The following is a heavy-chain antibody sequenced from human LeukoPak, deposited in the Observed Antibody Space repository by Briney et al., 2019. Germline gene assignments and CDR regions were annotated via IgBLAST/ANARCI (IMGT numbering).Heavy chain of an antibody. D-gene: IGHD3-16*02. J-gene: IGHJ4*02. CDR2: ISGTGDST. V-gene: IGHV3-23*01. CDR3: AKEGLGLRLGELSLGYYFDY. Sequence: PGGSLRLSSAASGFTFSNSAMSWVRQAPGKGLEWVSVISGTGDSTYYADSVKGRFTISRDNSKNTLYLQMNSLRAEDTAVYYCAKEGLGLRLGELSLGYYFDYWGQGTLVTVSS. CDR1: GFTFSNSA.